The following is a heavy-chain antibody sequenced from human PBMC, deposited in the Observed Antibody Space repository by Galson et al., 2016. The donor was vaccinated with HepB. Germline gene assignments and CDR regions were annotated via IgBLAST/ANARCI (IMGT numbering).Heavy chain of an antibody. D-gene: IGHD5-12*01. J-gene: IGHJ4*02. CDR2: ISSTSRYI. CDR1: GFTFSSYD. V-gene: IGHV3-21*01. Sequence: SLRLSCAASGFTFSSYDMNWVRQAPGKGLEWVSFISSTSRYIYYADSVKGRFTVSRDNAKNSLYLQMNNLRAEDMAVFFCARDFSSYDDYWGQGTLVTVSS. CDR3: ARDFSSYDDY.